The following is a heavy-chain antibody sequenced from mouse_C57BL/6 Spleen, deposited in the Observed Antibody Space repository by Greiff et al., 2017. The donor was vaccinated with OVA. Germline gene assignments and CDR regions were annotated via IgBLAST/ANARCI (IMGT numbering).Heavy chain of an antibody. V-gene: IGHV1-80*01. D-gene: IGHD1-1*01. J-gene: IGHJ4*01. Sequence: QVQLQQSGAELVKPGASVKISCKASGYAFSSYWMNWVKQRPGKGLEWIGQIYPGDGDTNYNGKFKGKATLTADKSSSTAYMQLSSLTSEDSAVYFCARSRYGSSHYYAMDYWGQGTSVTVSS. CDR2: IYPGDGDT. CDR1: GYAFSSYW. CDR3: ARSRYGSSHYYAMDY.